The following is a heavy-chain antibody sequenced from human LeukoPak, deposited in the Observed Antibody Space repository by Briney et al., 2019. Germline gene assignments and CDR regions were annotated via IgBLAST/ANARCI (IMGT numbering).Heavy chain of an antibody. Sequence: ASVTVSCKVSGYTLTELSMHWVRQAPGKGLEWMGGFDPEDGETVYAQKFQGRVTMTEDTSTGTAYMELSSLRSEDTAVYYCARSGYCSGGSCSDDAFDIWGQGTMVTVSS. CDR1: GYTLTELS. D-gene: IGHD2-15*01. CDR2: FDPEDGET. V-gene: IGHV1-24*01. CDR3: ARSGYCSGGSCSDDAFDI. J-gene: IGHJ3*02.